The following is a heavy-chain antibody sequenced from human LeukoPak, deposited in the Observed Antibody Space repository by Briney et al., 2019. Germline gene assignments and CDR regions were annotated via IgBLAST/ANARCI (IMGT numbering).Heavy chain of an antibody. CDR1: GFTFSDYY. CDR3: ARGQYPFDY. V-gene: IGHV3-11*01. J-gene: IGHJ4*02. D-gene: IGHD2-2*01. Sequence: GGSLRLACAASGFTFSDYYMTWIRQAPGKGLEWVSYISNSGSTRTYADSVKGRFTISRDNAKNSLYLQMNSLRAEDTAVYYCARGQYPFDYWGQGTLVTVSS. CDR2: ISNSGSTR.